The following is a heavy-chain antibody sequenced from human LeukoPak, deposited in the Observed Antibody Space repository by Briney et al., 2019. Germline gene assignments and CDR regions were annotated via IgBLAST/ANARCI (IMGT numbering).Heavy chain of an antibody. CDR3: ARDAYEWLLYYYYYMDV. D-gene: IGHD3-3*01. CDR2: IKQDGSEK. J-gene: IGHJ6*03. CDR1: GFTFSNYW. V-gene: IGHV3-7*01. Sequence: AGGSLRLSCAASGFTFSNYWMSWVRQAPGKGLEWVANIKQDGSEKYYVDSVKGRFTISRDNAKNSLYLQMNSLRAEDTAVYYCARDAYEWLLYYYYYMDVWGKGTTVTVSS.